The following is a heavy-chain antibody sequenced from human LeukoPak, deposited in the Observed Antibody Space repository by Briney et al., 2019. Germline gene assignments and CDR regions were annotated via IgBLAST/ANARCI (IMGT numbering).Heavy chain of an antibody. CDR1: GGTFSSYA. J-gene: IGHJ4*02. CDR2: IIPILGIA. V-gene: IGHV1-69*04. CDR3: AREGRFGELLRTGGFDY. Sequence: SVKVSCKASGGTFSSYAISWVRQAPGQGLEWMGRIIPILGIANYAQKFQGRVTITADKSTSTAYMELSSLRSEDTAVYYCAREGRFGELLRTGGFDYWGQGTLVTVSS. D-gene: IGHD3-10*01.